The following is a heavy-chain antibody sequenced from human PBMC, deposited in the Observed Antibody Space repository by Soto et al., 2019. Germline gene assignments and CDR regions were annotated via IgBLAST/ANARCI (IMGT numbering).Heavy chain of an antibody. CDR3: ARSRNGAVPDSINF. Sequence: QVHLVESGGGVVQPGGSLRLSCVASGFTFSRYAMHWVRQAPGQGLEWVAVISRDGSSKYYGDSVKGRFTVSRDNSNNTVYLSMTSLRPDDTAVCYCARSRNGAVPDSINFWGQGTLVTVSS. J-gene: IGHJ4*02. CDR2: ISRDGSSK. CDR1: GFTFSRYA. V-gene: IGHV3-30-3*01. D-gene: IGHD2-8*01.